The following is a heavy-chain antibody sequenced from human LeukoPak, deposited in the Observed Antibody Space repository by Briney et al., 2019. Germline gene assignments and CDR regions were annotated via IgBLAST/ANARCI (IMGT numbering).Heavy chain of an antibody. J-gene: IGHJ6*02. CDR3: ARGTRDSPYYYYDMDV. CDR1: GFTFSSYD. Sequence: PGGSLRLSCAASGFTFSSYDMAWVRQATGKGLEWVSAIGTAGDTYYPGSVKGRFTISRENAKNFLYLQMNSLRAGDTAVYYCARGTRDSPYYYYDMDVWGQGTTVTVSS. D-gene: IGHD2-21*02. CDR2: IGTAGDT. V-gene: IGHV3-13*01.